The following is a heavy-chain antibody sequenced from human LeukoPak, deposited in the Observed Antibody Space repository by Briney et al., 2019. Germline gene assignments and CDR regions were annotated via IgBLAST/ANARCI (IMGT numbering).Heavy chain of an antibody. Sequence: ASVKVSCKASGYTFTSYDINWVRQATGQGLEWMGWMNPNSGNTGYAQKLQGRVTMTRNTSISTAYMELSSLRSEDTAVYYCARGFYDILTGYYYFDYWGQGTLVTVSS. CDR2: MNPNSGNT. J-gene: IGHJ4*02. CDR1: GYTFTSYD. CDR3: ARGFYDILTGYYYFDY. D-gene: IGHD3-9*01. V-gene: IGHV1-8*01.